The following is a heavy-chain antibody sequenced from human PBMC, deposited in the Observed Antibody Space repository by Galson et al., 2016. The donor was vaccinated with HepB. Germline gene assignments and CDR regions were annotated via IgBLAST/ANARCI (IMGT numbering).Heavy chain of an antibody. CDR2: VYYSGSA. J-gene: IGHJ6*04. CDR3: ARVSGSLLRGAMDV. V-gene: IGHV4-30-4*01. Sequence: TLSLTCSVSGGSISIGNYYWSWIRRPPGKGLEWIGYVYYSGSAYYNPSLKSRITVSIDTSKNQFSLKLSSVIAADTAVYFCARVSGSLLRGAMDVWGKGTTVTVSS. CDR1: GGSISIGNYY. D-gene: IGHD3-10*01.